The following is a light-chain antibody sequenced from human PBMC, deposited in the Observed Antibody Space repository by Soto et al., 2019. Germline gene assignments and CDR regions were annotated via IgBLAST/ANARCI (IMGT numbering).Light chain of an antibody. J-gene: IGKJ3*01. CDR2: EAS. CDR3: QQYDNLPA. V-gene: IGKV1-33*01. CDR1: QDISNY. Sequence: DLQMTPSPSSLSASVGDRVTITCQASQDISNYLNWYQQKPGKAPKLLIYEASNLETGVPSRFSGSGSGTDFTFTISSLQPEDIATNCCQQYDNLPAFRPGTKVDIK.